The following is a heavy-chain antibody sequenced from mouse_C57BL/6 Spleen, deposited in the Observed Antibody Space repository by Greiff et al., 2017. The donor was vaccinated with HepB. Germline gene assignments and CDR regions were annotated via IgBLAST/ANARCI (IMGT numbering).Heavy chain of an antibody. Sequence: VQGVESGPELVKPGASVKISCKASGYSFTSYYIHWVKQRPGQGLEWIGWIYPGSGNTKYNEKFKGKATLTADTSSSTAYMQLSSLTSEDSAVYYCAREGEYYYGSSHWYFDVWGTGTTVTVSS. V-gene: IGHV1-66*01. CDR3: AREGEYYYGSSHWYFDV. J-gene: IGHJ1*03. CDR1: GYSFTSYY. D-gene: IGHD1-1*01. CDR2: IYPGSGNT.